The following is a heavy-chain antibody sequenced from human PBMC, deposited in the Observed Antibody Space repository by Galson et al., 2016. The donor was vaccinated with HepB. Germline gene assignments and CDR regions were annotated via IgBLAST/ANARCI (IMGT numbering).Heavy chain of an antibody. CDR2: INGGGGIT. CDR1: GFRFSSYV. J-gene: IGHJ6*02. D-gene: IGHD3-3*01. Sequence: SLRLSCAASGFRFSSYVMSWVRQAPGKGLDWVSSINGGGGITYYADSVKGRFTISRDNSKNTVYLQMNSLRAEDTAVYYCAKEGTIFGMIPYGVDVWGQGTTVNVS. V-gene: IGHV3-23*01. CDR3: AKEGTIFGMIPYGVDV.